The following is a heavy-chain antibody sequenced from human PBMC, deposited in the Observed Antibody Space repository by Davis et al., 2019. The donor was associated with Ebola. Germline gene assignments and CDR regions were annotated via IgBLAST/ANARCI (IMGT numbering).Heavy chain of an antibody. Sequence: SCKASGYTFTSYYMHWVRQAPGKGLVWVSRINSDGSSTSYADSVKGRFTISRDNAKNTLYLQMNSLRAEDTAVYYCARDQVPAAINYYGMDVWGQGTTVTVSS. CDR3: ARDQVPAAINYYGMDV. CDR2: INSDGSST. V-gene: IGHV3-74*01. CDR1: GYTFTSYY. J-gene: IGHJ6*02. D-gene: IGHD2-2*02.